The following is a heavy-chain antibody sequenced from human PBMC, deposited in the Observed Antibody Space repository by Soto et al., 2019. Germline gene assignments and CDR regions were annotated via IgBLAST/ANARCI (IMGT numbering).Heavy chain of an antibody. CDR3: ATLDPYGDYKYYFDY. J-gene: IGHJ4*02. V-gene: IGHV1-24*01. CDR2: FDPEDGET. D-gene: IGHD4-17*01. CDR1: GYTLTELS. Sequence: ASLKVSCKVSGYTLTELSMHWVRQAPGKGLERMGGFDPEDGETIYAQKFQGRVTMTEDTSTDTAYIELSSLRSEDTAVYYCATLDPYGDYKYYFDYWGQGTLVTVSS.